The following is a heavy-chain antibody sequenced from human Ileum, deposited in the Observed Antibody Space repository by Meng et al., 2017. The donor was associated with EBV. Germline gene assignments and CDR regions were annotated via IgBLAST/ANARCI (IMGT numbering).Heavy chain of an antibody. CDR3: AREEGGRFDS. J-gene: IGHJ4*02. V-gene: IGHV1-3*01. D-gene: IGHD2-15*01. Sequence: HGKREASGDDVYESGASLGVSCKASEYKLDDYTIHGLPQATGQRLEWLGWINPGIGSTYDSKTIRGRLTITMDTYASTVYMRLTSLTSEDTAVYYCAREEGGRFDSWGQGTLVTVSS. CDR2: INPGIGST. CDR1: EYKLDDYT.